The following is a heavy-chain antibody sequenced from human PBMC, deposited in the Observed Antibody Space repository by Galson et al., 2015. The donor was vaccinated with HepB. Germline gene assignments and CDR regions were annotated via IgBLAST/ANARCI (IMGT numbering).Heavy chain of an antibody. CDR1: GDIFSNFA. J-gene: IGHJ4*02. CDR2: IIPLFGKA. Sequence: SVKVSCKASGDIFSNFAISWVRQAPGQGLEWMGGIIPLFGKANYEQKFQGRLTVTADESTTTAYMELSSLRSDDTAVYYCARGRHGFSYGHKDYWGQGTLVIVSS. D-gene: IGHD5-18*01. V-gene: IGHV1-69*13. CDR3: ARGRHGFSYGHKDY.